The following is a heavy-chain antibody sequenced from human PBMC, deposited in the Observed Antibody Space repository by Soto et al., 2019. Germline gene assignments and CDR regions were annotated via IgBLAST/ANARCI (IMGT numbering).Heavy chain of an antibody. V-gene: IGHV1-69*04. CDR1: GGTFSSYT. D-gene: IGHD2-15*01. J-gene: IGHJ6*03. Sequence: SVKVSCKASGGTFSSYTISWVRQAPGQGLEWMGRIIPILGIANYAQKFQGRVTITADKSTSTAYMELSSLRSEDTAVYYCARDLEGYCSGGSCYGGPYYYYYYMDVWGKGTTVTVSS. CDR3: ARDLEGYCSGGSCYGGPYYYYYYMDV. CDR2: IIPILGIA.